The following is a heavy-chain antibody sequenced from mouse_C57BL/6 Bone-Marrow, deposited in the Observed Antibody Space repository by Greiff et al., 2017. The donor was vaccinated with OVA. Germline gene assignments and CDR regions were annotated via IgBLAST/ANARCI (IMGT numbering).Heavy chain of an antibody. J-gene: IGHJ3*01. Sequence: QVQLQQPGAELVKPGASVKMSCKASGYTFTSYWITWVKQRPGQGLEWIGDIYPGSGNTNYNEKFKSKATLTVDTSSSTAYMQLSSLTSEDSAVYYCARGSYYSNWGFAYWGQGTLVTVSA. CDR2: IYPGSGNT. V-gene: IGHV1-55*01. D-gene: IGHD2-5*01. CDR1: GYTFTSYW. CDR3: ARGSYYSNWGFAY.